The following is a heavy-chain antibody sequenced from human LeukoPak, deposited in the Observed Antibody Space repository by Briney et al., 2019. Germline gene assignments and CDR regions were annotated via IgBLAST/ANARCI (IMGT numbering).Heavy chain of an antibody. Sequence: SETLSLTCTVSIGSTSSDFWSWIRQPPGKGLEWIGYIYYSGNTNYNPSLKSRVTISVDTSKNQFSLKLSSVTAADTAVYYCTRHVPTATNDAFDIWGHGTMVTVSS. CDR3: TRHVPTATNDAFDI. CDR2: IYYSGNT. V-gene: IGHV4-59*08. J-gene: IGHJ3*02. CDR1: IGSTSSDF. D-gene: IGHD1-1*01.